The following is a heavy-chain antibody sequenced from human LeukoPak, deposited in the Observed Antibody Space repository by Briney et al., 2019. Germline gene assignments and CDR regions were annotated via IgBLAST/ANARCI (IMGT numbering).Heavy chain of an antibody. V-gene: IGHV4-59*12. CDR3: ARGSQSLGYCSGGSCRAKIFDY. D-gene: IGHD2-15*01. J-gene: IGHJ4*02. CDR1: GGSIRSYY. Sequence: PSETLSLTCTVSGGSIRSYYWSWIRQPPGKGLEWIGYIYYSGSTNYNPSLKSRVTISVDTSKNQFSLKLSSVTAADTAVYYCARGSQSLGYCSGGSCRAKIFDYWGQGTLVTVSS. CDR2: IYYSGST.